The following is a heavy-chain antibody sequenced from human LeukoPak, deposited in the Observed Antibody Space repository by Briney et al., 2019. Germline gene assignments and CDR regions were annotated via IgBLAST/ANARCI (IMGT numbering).Heavy chain of an antibody. CDR1: GGSISSGSYY. V-gene: IGHV4-61*02. J-gene: IGHJ3*02. CDR3: ARGGAGSSADDAFDI. Sequence: PSQTLSLTCTVSGGSISSGSYYWSWIRQPAGKGLEWIGRIYTSGSTNYNPSLKSRVTMSVDTSKNQFSLKLSSVTAADTAVYYCARGGAGSSADDAFDIWGQGTMVTVSS. D-gene: IGHD6-6*01. CDR2: IYTSGST.